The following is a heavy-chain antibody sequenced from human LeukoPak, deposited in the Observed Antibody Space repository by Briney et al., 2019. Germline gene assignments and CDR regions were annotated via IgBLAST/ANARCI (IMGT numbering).Heavy chain of an antibody. Sequence: SETLSLTCTVSGGSISSYYWSWIRQPPGKGLEWIGYIYYSGSTNYNPSLRSRVTISVDTSKNQFSLKLSSVTAADTAVYYCARVLTGPAAFDIWGQGTMVTVSS. CDR1: GGSISSYY. D-gene: IGHD3-16*01. CDR2: IYYSGST. CDR3: ARVLTGPAAFDI. V-gene: IGHV4-59*01. J-gene: IGHJ3*02.